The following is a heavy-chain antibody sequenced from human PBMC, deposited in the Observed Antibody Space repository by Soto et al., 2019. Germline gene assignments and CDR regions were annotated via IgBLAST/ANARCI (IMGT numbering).Heavy chain of an antibody. CDR3: ARDLGITMIVVVKPTPLDY. J-gene: IGHJ4*02. CDR2: ISYDGSNK. CDR1: GFTFSSYA. V-gene: IGHV3-30-3*01. D-gene: IGHD3-22*01. Sequence: GVSLRLSCAASGFTFSSYAMHWVRQAPGKGLEWVAVISYDGSNKYYADSVKGRFTISRDNSKNTLYLQMNSLRAEDTAVYYCARDLGITMIVVVKPTPLDYWGQGTLVTVSS.